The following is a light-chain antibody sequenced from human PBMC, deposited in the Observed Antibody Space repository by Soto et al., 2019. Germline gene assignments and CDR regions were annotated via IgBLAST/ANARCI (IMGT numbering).Light chain of an antibody. CDR3: QQCGRSPIT. J-gene: IGKJ5*01. CDR2: GAS. V-gene: IGKV3-20*01. Sequence: EIVLTQSPGTLSLSPGERATLSCRASQSASSSYLAWYQQKPGQAPRLLIYGASTRATGIPDRFSGSGSGTDFTLTISRLEPEDFAVYYCQQCGRSPITFGQGTRLEI. CDR1: QSASSSY.